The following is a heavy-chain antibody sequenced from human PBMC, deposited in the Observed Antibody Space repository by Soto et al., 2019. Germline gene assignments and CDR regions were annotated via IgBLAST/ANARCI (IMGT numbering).Heavy chain of an antibody. J-gene: IGHJ4*02. CDR1: GFTFDDYA. CDR3: PKGGQLLTEGGGY. D-gene: IGHD2-2*01. CDR2: IRWNSGSI. Sequence: EVQLVESGGGLVQPGRSLRLSCAASGFTFDDYAMHWVRQAPGKGLEWVAGIRWNSGSIGYADSVKGRFTISRDNAKNSLYLPMNSLRAADTALYYRPKGGQLLTEGGGYWGQGTLVTVSS. V-gene: IGHV3-9*01.